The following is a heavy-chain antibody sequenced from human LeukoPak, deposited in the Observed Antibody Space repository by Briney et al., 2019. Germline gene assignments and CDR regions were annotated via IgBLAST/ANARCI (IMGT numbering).Heavy chain of an antibody. V-gene: IGHV3-66*04. J-gene: IGHJ5*02. CDR1: GFTFSSHS. CDR3: ARHDWFDP. Sequence: PGGSLRLSCAASGFTFSSHSMTWVRQAPGKGLEWVSTIYSGGSTYYADSVKGRFTISRDNSKNTLYLQMNSLRAEDTAVYYCARHDWFDPWGRGTLVTVSS. CDR2: IYSGGST.